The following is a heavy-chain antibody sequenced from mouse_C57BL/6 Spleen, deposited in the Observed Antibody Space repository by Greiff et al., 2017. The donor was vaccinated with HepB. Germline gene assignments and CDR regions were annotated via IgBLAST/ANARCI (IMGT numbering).Heavy chain of an antibody. V-gene: IGHV5-16*01. CDR3: ARENYGSSCFEY. CDR1: GFTFSDYY. D-gene: IGHD1-1*01. J-gene: IGHJ2*01. Sequence: EVKLMESEGGLVQPGSSMKLSCTASGFTFSDYYMAWVRQVPEKGLEWVANINYDGSSTYYLDSLKSRFIISRDNAKNILYLQLSSLKSEDTATYYCARENYGSSCFEYWGQGTTRTVSS. CDR2: INYDGSST.